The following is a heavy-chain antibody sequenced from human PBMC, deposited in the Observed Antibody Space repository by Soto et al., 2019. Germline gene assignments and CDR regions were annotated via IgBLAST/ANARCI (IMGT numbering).Heavy chain of an antibody. D-gene: IGHD2-15*01. J-gene: IGHJ3*02. CDR2: MIVGTGQT. Sequence: GSSVKVSCKTSGFTFSNSAVPWVRQARVQRREWIGWMIVGTGQTKSAQNLQERITITRDMYTSTAYMELSSLRYEDTAVYYCAAQLYSGGRCCSFDIWGQGTMVTVS. CDR3: AAQLYSGGRCCSFDI. V-gene: IGHV1-58*01. CDR1: GFTFSNSA.